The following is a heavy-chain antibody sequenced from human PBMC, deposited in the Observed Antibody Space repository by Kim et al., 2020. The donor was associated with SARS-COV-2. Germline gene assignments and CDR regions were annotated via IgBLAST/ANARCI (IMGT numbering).Heavy chain of an antibody. V-gene: IGHV4-34*01. J-gene: IGHJ4*02. CDR3: ARDEVGATRGVFDY. D-gene: IGHD1-26*01. Sequence: IPSLKSRVTISVDTSKNQFSLKLSSVTAADTAVYYCARDEVGATRGVFDYWGQGTLVTVSS.